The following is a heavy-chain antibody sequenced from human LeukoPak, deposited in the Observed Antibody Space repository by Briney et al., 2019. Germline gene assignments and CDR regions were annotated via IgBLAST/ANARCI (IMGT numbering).Heavy chain of an antibody. J-gene: IGHJ4*02. CDR2: INHSGST. CDR3: ARARTRLTMVRGVRYFDY. CDR1: GGSFSGYY. V-gene: IGHV4-34*01. D-gene: IGHD3-10*01. Sequence: SETLSLTCAVYGGSFSGYYWSWIRQPPGKGLEWIGEINHSGSTNYNPSLKSRVTISVDTSKIQFSLKLSSVTAADTAVYYCARARTRLTMVRGVRYFDYWGQGTLVTVSS.